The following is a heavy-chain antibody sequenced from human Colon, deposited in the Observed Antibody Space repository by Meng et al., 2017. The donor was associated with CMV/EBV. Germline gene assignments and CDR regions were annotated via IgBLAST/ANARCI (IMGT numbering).Heavy chain of an antibody. J-gene: IGHJ4*02. CDR1: GFTFSSYE. CDR2: ISSSGSTI. CDR3: ARDPRGGLADY. D-gene: IGHD6-19*01. Sequence: GESLKISCAASGFTFSSYEMNWVRQAPGKGLEWVSYISSSGSTIYYADSVKGRFIISRDNAKGSLYLQMNSLRAEDTSVYYCARDPRGGLADYWGQGTLVTVSS. V-gene: IGHV3-48*03.